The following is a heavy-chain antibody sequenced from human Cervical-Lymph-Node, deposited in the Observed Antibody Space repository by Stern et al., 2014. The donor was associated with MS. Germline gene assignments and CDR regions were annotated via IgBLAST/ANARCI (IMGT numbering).Heavy chain of an antibody. CDR2: ISYDGSNK. Sequence: VQLVASGGGVVQPGRSLRLSCAASGFTFSSYDMHWVRQAPGKGLEWVAVISYDGSNKYYADSVKGRFTISRDNSKNTLYLQMNSLRAEDTAVYYCAKDSKMLALDYWGQGTLVTVSS. D-gene: IGHD3-10*02. CDR1: GFTFSSYD. J-gene: IGHJ4*02. V-gene: IGHV3-30*18. CDR3: AKDSKMLALDY.